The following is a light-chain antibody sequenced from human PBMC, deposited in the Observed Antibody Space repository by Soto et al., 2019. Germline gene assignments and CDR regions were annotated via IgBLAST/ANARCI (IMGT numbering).Light chain of an antibody. Sequence: EIVLTQSPATLSLSPGERATLSCRASQSVSSYLAWYQQKPGQAPRLLIYDASNRATGITARFRGSGSGTDFTLTISSLAPEDFAVYYCQQRSNPLTFGGGTKVEIK. CDR2: DAS. J-gene: IGKJ4*01. CDR3: QQRSNPLT. CDR1: QSVSSY. V-gene: IGKV3-11*01.